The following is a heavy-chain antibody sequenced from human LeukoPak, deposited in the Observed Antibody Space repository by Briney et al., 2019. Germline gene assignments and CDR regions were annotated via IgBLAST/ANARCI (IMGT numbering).Heavy chain of an antibody. D-gene: IGHD3-16*01. V-gene: IGHV3-33*01. CDR3: SRGRGGYYFDY. CDR1: GFTFSSYG. Sequence: GGSLRLSCAASGFTFSSYGMHWVRQAPGKGLEWVAVIWYDGTYKYYADSVKGRFTISRDNSKNTLYLQMNSLRAEDTAVYYCSRGRGGYYFDYWGQGTLVTVSS. J-gene: IGHJ4*02. CDR2: IWYDGTYK.